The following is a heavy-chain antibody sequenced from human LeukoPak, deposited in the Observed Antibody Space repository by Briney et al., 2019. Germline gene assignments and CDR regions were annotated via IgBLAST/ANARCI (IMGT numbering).Heavy chain of an antibody. D-gene: IGHD2-2*01. J-gene: IGHJ4*02. CDR1: GGSISSSSYY. V-gene: IGHV4-39*07. CDR2: IYYSGST. Sequence: SETLPLTCTVSGGSISSSSYYWGWIRQPPGKGLEWIGSIYYSGSTYYNPSLKSRVTISVDTSKNQFSLKLSSVTAADTAVYYCARYCSSTSCYEFNVLDYWGQGTLVTVSS. CDR3: ARYCSSTSCYEFNVLDY.